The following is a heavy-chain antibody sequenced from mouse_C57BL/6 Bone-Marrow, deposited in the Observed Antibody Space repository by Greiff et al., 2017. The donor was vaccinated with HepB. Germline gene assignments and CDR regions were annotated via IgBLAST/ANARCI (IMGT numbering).Heavy chain of an antibody. D-gene: IGHD2-2*01. V-gene: IGHV1-19*01. Sequence: VQLQQSGPVLVKPGASVKMSCKASGYTFTDYYMNWVKQSHGKSLEWIGVINPYNGGTSYNQKFKGKATLTVDKSSSTAYMELNSLTSEDSAVYYCARWGGYDEGFAYWGQGTLVTVSA. J-gene: IGHJ3*01. CDR2: INPYNGGT. CDR3: ARWGGYDEGFAY. CDR1: GYTFTDYY.